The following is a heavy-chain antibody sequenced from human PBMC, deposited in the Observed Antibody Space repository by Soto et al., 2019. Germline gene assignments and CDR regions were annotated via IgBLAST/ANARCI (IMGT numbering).Heavy chain of an antibody. CDR2: IYWDDDK. D-gene: IGHD7-27*01. Sequence: QITLKESGPPLVKPTQTLTLTCTFSGFSLSTSGVGVGWIRQPPGKALEWLALIYWDDDKRYSPSLKSRLTITKDTSKNQVVLTMTNMDPVDTVTYYCAHSLIPNWGSRGAFDYWGQGTLVTVSS. CDR1: GFSLSTSGVG. J-gene: IGHJ4*02. CDR3: AHSLIPNWGSRGAFDY. V-gene: IGHV2-5*02.